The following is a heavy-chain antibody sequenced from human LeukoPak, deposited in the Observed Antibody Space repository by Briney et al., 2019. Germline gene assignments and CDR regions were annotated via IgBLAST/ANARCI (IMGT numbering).Heavy chain of an antibody. Sequence: PGGSLRLSCVASGFIVSSYEMNWVRQAPGKGLEWISFIASDGSIEYADSVKGRFTLSRDNAKNSLYLHMNSLRAEDTGVYYCARVAYCAGDCHHMDSWGQGTLVTVSS. CDR1: GFIVSSYE. J-gene: IGHJ4*02. V-gene: IGHV3-48*03. D-gene: IGHD2-21*02. CDR2: IASDGSI. CDR3: ARVAYCAGDCHHMDS.